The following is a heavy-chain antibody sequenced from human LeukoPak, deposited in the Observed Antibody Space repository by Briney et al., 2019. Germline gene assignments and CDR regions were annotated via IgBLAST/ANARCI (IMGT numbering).Heavy chain of an antibody. CDR3: ARYVSDWNYDYYYYYMDV. CDR2: MSPNSGHT. J-gene: IGHJ6*03. D-gene: IGHD1-7*01. Sequence: ASVKVSCKASGYTFTNYDITWVRQAPGQGLEWMGWMSPNSGHTAYSQKFQGRVTFTRDTSINTAYMEVSSLRSDDTAVYYCARYVSDWNYDYYYYYMDVWGKGTTVTVSS. V-gene: IGHV1-8*02. CDR1: GYTFTNYD.